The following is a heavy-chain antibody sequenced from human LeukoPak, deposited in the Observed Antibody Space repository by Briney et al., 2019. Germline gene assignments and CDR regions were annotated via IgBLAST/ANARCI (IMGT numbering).Heavy chain of an antibody. CDR1: GYSISDGYY. V-gene: IGHV4-38-2*01. Sequence: SETLSLTCALFGYSISDGYYWGWIPQPPGKGLEWVGSLYHSGNTYYNPSLRSRVTTSVDTSENQCSLKLSSVTAADTAVYYCARLRAYSYAPYFDCWGQGTLVTVSS. CDR3: ARLRAYSYAPYFDC. D-gene: IGHD5-18*01. J-gene: IGHJ4*02. CDR2: LYHSGNT.